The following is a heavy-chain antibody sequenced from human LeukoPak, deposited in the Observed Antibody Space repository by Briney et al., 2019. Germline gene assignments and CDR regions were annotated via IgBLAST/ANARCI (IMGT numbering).Heavy chain of an antibody. CDR2: LRNDETDK. J-gene: IGHJ4*02. V-gene: IGHV3-30*02. Sequence: GGSLRLSCAASGFSFSDYGMHWVRQAPGKGLEWVAFLRNDETDKYYADSVKGRFTISKDYPTNTLYLQMISLRADDTAVYYCARDNFHWAFDYWGQGTLVTVSS. CDR1: GFSFSDYG. D-gene: IGHD1-20*01. CDR3: ARDNFHWAFDY.